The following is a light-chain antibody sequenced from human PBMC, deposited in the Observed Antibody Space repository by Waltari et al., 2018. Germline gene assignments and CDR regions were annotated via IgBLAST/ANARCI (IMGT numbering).Light chain of an antibody. CDR1: QSVSNN. J-gene: IGKJ2*01. CDR2: DAS. V-gene: IGKV3-15*01. CDR3: QQYNNWPLYT. Sequence: EAMMTQSPATLSVSPGDRATLSCRASQSVSNNVAWFQQKPGQAPSLLIHDASTRATGVPARFSGSGSGTEFTLTISSLQTEDFAVYYCQQYNNWPLYTFGQGTKLEI.